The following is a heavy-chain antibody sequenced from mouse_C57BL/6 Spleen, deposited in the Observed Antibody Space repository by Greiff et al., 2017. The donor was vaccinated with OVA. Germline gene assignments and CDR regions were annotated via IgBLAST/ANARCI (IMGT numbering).Heavy chain of an antibody. J-gene: IGHJ1*03. Sequence: VQLQQPGAELVKPGASVKLSCKASGYTFTSYWMQWVKQRPGQGLEWIGEIDPSDSYTNYNQKFKGKATLTVDTSSSTAYMQLSSLTSEDSAVYYCARRLSWYFDVWGTGTTVTVSS. CDR3: ARRLSWYFDV. CDR2: IDPSDSYT. V-gene: IGHV1-50*01. CDR1: GYTFTSYW.